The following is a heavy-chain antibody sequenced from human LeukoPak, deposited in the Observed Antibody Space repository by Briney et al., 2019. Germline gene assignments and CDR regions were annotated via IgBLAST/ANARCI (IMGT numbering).Heavy chain of an antibody. D-gene: IGHD6-13*01. CDR3: TRHVSSSNDY. Sequence: GESLKISCKGSGYSFTSYWISWVRQMPGKGLEWMGRIDPSDSYTNYSPSFQGHVTISADKSISTAYLQWSSLKASDTAMYYCTRHVSSSNDYWGQGTLVTVSS. J-gene: IGHJ4*02. CDR1: GYSFTSYW. CDR2: IDPSDSYT. V-gene: IGHV5-10-1*01.